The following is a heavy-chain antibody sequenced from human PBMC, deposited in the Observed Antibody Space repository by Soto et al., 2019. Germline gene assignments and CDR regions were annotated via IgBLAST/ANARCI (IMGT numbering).Heavy chain of an antibody. CDR2: IYYSGST. V-gene: IGHV4-39*01. CDR3: ASSRDFDWLGNGYYYYGMDV. Sequence: QLQLQESGPGLVKPSETLSLTCTVSGGSISSSSYYWGWIRQPPGKGLEWIVGIYYSGSTYYNPSLKSRVTISVDTVKNQFSLKLSSVTAADTAVYYCASSRDFDWLGNGYYYYGMDVWGQGTTVTVSS. J-gene: IGHJ6*02. CDR1: GGSISSSSYY. D-gene: IGHD3-9*01.